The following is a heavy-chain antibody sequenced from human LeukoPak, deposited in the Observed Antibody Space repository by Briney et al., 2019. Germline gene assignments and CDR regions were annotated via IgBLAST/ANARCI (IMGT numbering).Heavy chain of an antibody. CDR2: IYYSGST. CDR3: ARERVWRYCGGDSCGWFDP. Sequence: PSETLSLTCTVSGGSISSYYWSWIRQPPGKGLEWIGYIYYSGSTYYNPSLRSRVTISVDTSKNQFSLKLSSVTAADTAVYYCARERVWRYCGGDSCGWFDPWGQGTLVTVSS. D-gene: IGHD2-21*02. V-gene: IGHV4-59*12. CDR1: GGSISSYY. J-gene: IGHJ5*02.